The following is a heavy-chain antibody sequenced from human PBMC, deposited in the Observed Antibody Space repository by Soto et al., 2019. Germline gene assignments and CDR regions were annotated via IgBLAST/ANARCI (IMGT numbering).Heavy chain of an antibody. J-gene: IGHJ5*02. CDR3: ARGGPSSHYDILTGYYFDTWFDP. V-gene: IGHV1-69*13. Sequence: SVKVSCKASGGTFSSYAISWVRQAPGQGLEWMGGIIPIFGTANYAQKFQGRVTITADESTSTAYMELSSLRSEDTAVYYCARGGPSSHYDILTGYYFDTWFDPWGQGTLVTV. D-gene: IGHD3-9*01. CDR1: GGTFSSYA. CDR2: IIPIFGTA.